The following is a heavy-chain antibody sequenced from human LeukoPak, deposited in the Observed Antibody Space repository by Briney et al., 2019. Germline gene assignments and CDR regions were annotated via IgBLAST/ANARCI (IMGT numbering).Heavy chain of an antibody. J-gene: IGHJ4*02. V-gene: IGHV3-30*18. Sequence: GGSLRLSCAASGFTFSSYGMQWVREAPGKGLEWVAVISYEGSTSYYADSVKGRFTISRDNSKNTLYLQMNGLRAEDTAVYYCAKEGFGNYYSAYFDYWGQGTLVTVSS. CDR2: ISYEGSTS. D-gene: IGHD1-26*01. CDR1: GFTFSSYG. CDR3: AKEGFGNYYSAYFDY.